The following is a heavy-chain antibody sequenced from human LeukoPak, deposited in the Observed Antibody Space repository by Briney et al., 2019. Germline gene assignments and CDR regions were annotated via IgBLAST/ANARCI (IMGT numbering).Heavy chain of an antibody. D-gene: IGHD4-17*01. CDR1: GFTFSTYA. J-gene: IGHJ4*02. CDR2: INANGGSP. Sequence: GGSLRLSCAASGFTFSTYAMSWVRQAPGKGLEWVSAINANGGSPYYADSVKGRFTISRDDSKSTLYLQMNSLRAEDTAVYYCAKDLPDGDFGTADYWDQGTLVTVSS. CDR3: AKDLPDGDFGTADY. V-gene: IGHV3-23*01.